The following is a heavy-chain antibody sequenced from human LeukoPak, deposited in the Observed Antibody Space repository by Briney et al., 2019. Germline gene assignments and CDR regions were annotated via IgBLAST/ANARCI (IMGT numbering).Heavy chain of an antibody. CDR1: GFTFSSYW. CDR2: ISGSGDNT. D-gene: IGHD3-22*01. Sequence: GGSLRLSCAASGFTFSSYWMSWVRQAPGKGLEWVSGISGSGDNTYYADSVKGRFTISRDNSKSTLYVQVNSLGTEDTAAYYCAKGSYYDSSGSFYFDYWGQGTLVTVSS. J-gene: IGHJ4*02. CDR3: AKGSYYDSSGSFYFDY. V-gene: IGHV3-23*01.